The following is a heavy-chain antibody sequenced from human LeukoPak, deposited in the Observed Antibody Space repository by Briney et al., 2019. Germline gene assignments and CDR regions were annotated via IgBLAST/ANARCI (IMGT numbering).Heavy chain of an antibody. J-gene: IGHJ4*02. CDR3: ARDDYGGTFFDY. Sequence: GASVKVSCKASGYTFTNYYMHWVRQAPGQGIEWMGIINTSGGSTTYAQKFQGRVTMTRDTSASTVYMELSSLRSEDTAVYYCARDDYGGTFFDYWGQGTLVTVSS. CDR2: INTSGGST. V-gene: IGHV1-46*01. CDR1: GYTFTNYY. D-gene: IGHD4-23*01.